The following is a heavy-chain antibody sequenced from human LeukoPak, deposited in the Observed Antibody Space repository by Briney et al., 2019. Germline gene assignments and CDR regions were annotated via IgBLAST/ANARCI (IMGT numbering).Heavy chain of an antibody. J-gene: IGHJ4*02. D-gene: IGHD6-19*01. V-gene: IGHV3-21*01. CDR3: ARDARESSGRKFDY. CDR2: ISSSSTYI. CDR1: RFCCCSYS. Sequence: GGAPRHSCAAPRFCCCSYSMNWVRQDLRGGVEWVSSISSSSTYIYYADLVKGRFTISTDNATISLSLQMKSLRAEAKAGNYCARDARESSGRKFDYWGQGTLVTVSS.